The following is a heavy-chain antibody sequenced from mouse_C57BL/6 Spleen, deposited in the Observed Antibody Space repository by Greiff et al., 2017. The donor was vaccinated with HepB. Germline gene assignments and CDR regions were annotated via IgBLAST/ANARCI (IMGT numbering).Heavy chain of an antibody. CDR2: IYPGSGST. V-gene: IGHV1-55*01. Sequence: VQLQQPGAELVKPGASVKMSCKASGYTFTSYWITWVKQRPGQGLEWIGDIYPGSGSTNYNEKFKSKATLTVDTSSSTAYMQLSSLTSEDSAVYYCAREGLGYYYGSSAWFAYWGQGTLVTVSA. CDR1: GYTFTSYW. D-gene: IGHD1-1*01. J-gene: IGHJ3*01. CDR3: AREGLGYYYGSSAWFAY.